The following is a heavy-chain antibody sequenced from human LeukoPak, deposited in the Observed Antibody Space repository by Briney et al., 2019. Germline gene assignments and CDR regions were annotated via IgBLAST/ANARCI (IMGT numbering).Heavy chain of an antibody. CDR2: INASGGST. J-gene: IGHJ4*02. Sequence: ASVKVSCKASGYTFTSYYMHWVRQAPGQGLEWMGIINASGGSTSYAQKFQGRVTMTRDMSTSTVYMELSSLRSEDTALYYCAREDCLATPDYWGQGTLVTVSS. CDR3: AREDCLATPDY. D-gene: IGHD2-21*02. V-gene: IGHV1-46*01. CDR1: GYTFTSYY.